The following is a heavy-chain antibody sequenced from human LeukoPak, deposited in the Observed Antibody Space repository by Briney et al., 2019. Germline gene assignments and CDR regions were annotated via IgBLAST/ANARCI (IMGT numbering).Heavy chain of an antibody. CDR2: FYHSGST. CDR1: GYSISIAYY. CDR3: ARVWARYCSGGSCYPSYFDY. J-gene: IGHJ4*02. D-gene: IGHD2-15*01. Sequence: SETLSLTCSVSGYSISIAYYWGWIRQPPGKGLEWIGSFYHSGSTYYNPSLKSRVTMSLDTSKNQFSLKLSSVTAADTAVYYCARVWARYCSGGSCYPSYFDYWGQGTLVTVSS. V-gene: IGHV4-38-2*02.